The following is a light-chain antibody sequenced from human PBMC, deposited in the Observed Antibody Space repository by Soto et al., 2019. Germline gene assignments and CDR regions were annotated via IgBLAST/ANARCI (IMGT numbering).Light chain of an antibody. CDR3: QQYDSLPRT. V-gene: IGKV1-33*01. Sequence: DIQMTQSPSSLSASVGDRVTITCQASQDTSNYLNWYQQKPGKAPKLLIYDASNLETGVPSRFSGSGSGTDYHLTISSLQPKDIATYYCQQYDSLPRTFGKGPKVEIK. CDR2: DAS. CDR1: QDTSNY. J-gene: IGKJ1*01.